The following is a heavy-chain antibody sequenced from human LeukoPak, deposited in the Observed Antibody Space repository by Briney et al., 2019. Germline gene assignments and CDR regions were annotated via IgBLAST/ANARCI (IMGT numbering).Heavy chain of an antibody. CDR2: INPSGGST. CDR1: GYTFTSYY. J-gene: IGHJ4*02. Sequence: ASVKVSCKASGYTFTSYYTHWVRQAPGQGLEWMGIINPSGGSTSYAQKFQGRVTMTRDMSTSTVYMELSSLRSEDTAVYYCARVFSSGYFDYWGQGTLVTVSS. D-gene: IGHD3-22*01. CDR3: ARVFSSGYFDY. V-gene: IGHV1-46*01.